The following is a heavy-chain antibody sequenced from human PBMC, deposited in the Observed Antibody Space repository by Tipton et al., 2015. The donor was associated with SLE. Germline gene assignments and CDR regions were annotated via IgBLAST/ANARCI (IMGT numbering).Heavy chain of an antibody. Sequence: TLSLTCSVYGDSLSGQYWSWIRQPPGKGLEWIGEVFRGGSTNYSPSLESRVTITVDMSKNHLSLKLTSVTAADTAVYFCARSSSVRTLLWPTFAYWGQGTLVTVSS. CDR3: ARSSSVRTLLWPTFAY. J-gene: IGHJ4*02. V-gene: IGHV4-34*12. CDR2: VFRGGST. CDR1: GDSLSGQY. D-gene: IGHD2/OR15-2a*01.